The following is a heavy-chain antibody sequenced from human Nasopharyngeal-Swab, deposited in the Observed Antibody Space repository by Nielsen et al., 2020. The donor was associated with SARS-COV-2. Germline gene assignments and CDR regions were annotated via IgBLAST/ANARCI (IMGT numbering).Heavy chain of an antibody. CDR1: GFTFSSYW. J-gene: IGHJ4*02. CDR2: IKQDGSEK. Sequence: GGSLRLSCAASGFTFSSYWMSWVRQAPGRGLEWVANIKQDGSEKYYVDSVKGRFTISRDNSKNTLYLQMNSLRAEDTAVYYCARDYEPGAEYSSSWGFDYWGQGTLVTVSS. D-gene: IGHD6-6*01. CDR3: ARDYEPGAEYSSSWGFDY. V-gene: IGHV3-7*01.